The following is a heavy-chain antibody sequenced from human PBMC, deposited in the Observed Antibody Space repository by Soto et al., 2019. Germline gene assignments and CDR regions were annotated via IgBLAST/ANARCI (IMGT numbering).Heavy chain of an antibody. CDR1: GGSISSYY. Sequence: QVQLQESGPGLVKPSETLSLTCTVSGGSISSYYWSWIRQPPGKGLEWIGYIYYSGSTNYNPSLKSRVTISVDTSKNHFSLKLSSVAAAAAAVYYCARRYGGAFDIWGQGTMVTVSS. D-gene: IGHD4-17*01. CDR3: ARRYGGAFDI. J-gene: IGHJ3*02. V-gene: IGHV4-59*08. CDR2: IYYSGST.